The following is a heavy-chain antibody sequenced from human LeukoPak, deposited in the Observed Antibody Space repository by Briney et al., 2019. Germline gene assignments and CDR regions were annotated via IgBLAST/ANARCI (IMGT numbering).Heavy chain of an antibody. D-gene: IGHD6-13*01. CDR2: IWHDGSNK. V-gene: IGHV3-33*01. Sequence: GGSPRLSCAASGFTFSSYGMHWVRQAPGKGLEWVAVIWHDGSNKYYADSVQGRFTISRDNSKNTLYLQMNSLRAEDKAVYYCARDSSSSWYVVNYYYMDVWGKGTTVTVSS. J-gene: IGHJ6*03. CDR1: GFTFSSYG. CDR3: ARDSSSSWYVVNYYYMDV.